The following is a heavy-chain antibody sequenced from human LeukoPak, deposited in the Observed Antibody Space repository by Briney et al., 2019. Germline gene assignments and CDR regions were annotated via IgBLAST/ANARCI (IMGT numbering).Heavy chain of an antibody. D-gene: IGHD2-15*01. V-gene: IGHV1-8*01. CDR3: ARKGISHHYYYYMDV. CDR2: MNPNSGNT. CDR1: GYTFTSYD. Sequence: ASVKVSCKASGYTFTSYDINWVRQATGQGLEWMGWMNPNSGNTGYAQKFQGRVTMTRNTSISTAYMELSSLRSEDTAVYYCARKGISHHYYYYMDVWGKGTTVTVSS. J-gene: IGHJ6*03.